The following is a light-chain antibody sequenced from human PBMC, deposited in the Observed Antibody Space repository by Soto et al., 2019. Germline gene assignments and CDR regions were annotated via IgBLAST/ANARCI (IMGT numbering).Light chain of an antibody. V-gene: IGKV1-5*03. J-gene: IGKJ4*01. CDR3: QHYSSYPLS. Sequence: DIQMTQSPSTLSASVGDRVIITCRASQSISFWLAWYQKKPGKAPKFLISRASSLESGVPSRFSGSGFGTEFTLTISSLQPDDFATYFCQHYSSYPLSFGGGTKVEIK. CDR1: QSISFW. CDR2: RAS.